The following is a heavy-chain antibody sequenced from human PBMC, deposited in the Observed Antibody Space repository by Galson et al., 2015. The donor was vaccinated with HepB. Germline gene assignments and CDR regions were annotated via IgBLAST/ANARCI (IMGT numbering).Heavy chain of an antibody. D-gene: IGHD3-16*01. CDR2: IASDSSTT. V-gene: IGHV3-23*01. J-gene: IGHJ6*02. CDR3: TKDLGVRGEYYYYGMEV. CDR1: GFTFRNYA. Sequence: SLRLSCAASGFTFRNYAMSWVRQAPGKGLEWVSAIASDSSTTFYADSVKGRSTISRDNSGNTLYLQMRGLRAEDTAIYYCTKDLGVRGEYYYYGMEVWGQGTTVTVSS.